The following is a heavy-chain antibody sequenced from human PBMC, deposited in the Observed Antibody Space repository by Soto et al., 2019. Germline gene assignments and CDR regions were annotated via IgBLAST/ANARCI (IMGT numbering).Heavy chain of an antibody. V-gene: IGHV3-66*01. CDR3: ARDSIYGDYQLDY. D-gene: IGHD4-17*01. Sequence: GGSLRLSCAASGFTVSSNYMSWVRQAPGKGLEWVSVIYSGGSTYYADSVKGRFTISRDNSKNTLYLQMNSLRAEDTAVYYCARDSIYGDYQLDYWGQGTLVTVSS. CDR2: IYSGGST. CDR1: GFTVSSNY. J-gene: IGHJ4*02.